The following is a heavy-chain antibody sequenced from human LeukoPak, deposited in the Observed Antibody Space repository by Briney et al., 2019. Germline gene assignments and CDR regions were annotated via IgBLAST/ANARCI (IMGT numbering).Heavy chain of an antibody. CDR3: ARQGYGSGCYYFDY. CDR2: VYYSGTT. Sequence: PSETLSLTCTVSGGSISSYYWSWIRQPPGKGLEWIGYVYYSGTTNYNPSLKSRVTISVDTSKNQFSLKLSSVTAADTAVYYCARQGYGSGCYYFDYWGQGTLVTVSS. D-gene: IGHD6-19*01. V-gene: IGHV4-59*01. J-gene: IGHJ4*02. CDR1: GGSISSYY.